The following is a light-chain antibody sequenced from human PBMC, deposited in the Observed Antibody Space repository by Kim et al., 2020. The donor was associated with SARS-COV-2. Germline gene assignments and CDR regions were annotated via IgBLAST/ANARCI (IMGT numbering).Light chain of an antibody. Sequence: SYELTQPPSVSVSPGQTASITCSGDKLGDKYACWYQQKPGQSPVLVIYQDTKRPSGIPERFSGSNPGNTATLTISGTQAMDEADYYCQTWDSITVVFGGG. V-gene: IGLV3-1*01. CDR3: QTWDSITVV. J-gene: IGLJ2*01. CDR1: KLGDKY. CDR2: QDT.